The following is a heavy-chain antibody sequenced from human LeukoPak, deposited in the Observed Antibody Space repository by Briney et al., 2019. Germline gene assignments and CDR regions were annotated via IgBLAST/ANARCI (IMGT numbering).Heavy chain of an antibody. CDR1: GFTLSDYV. D-gene: IGHD4-17*01. CDR2: IGRSGSPT. J-gene: IGHJ5*02. V-gene: IGHV3-23*01. Sequence: GGSLRLSCAVSGFTLSDYVMSCVRQTPGKGLEWVSGIGRSGSPTYFASSVKGRFTISRDNSKNTLYLQMNRLRAEDTALYFCVKDADDSGDFLFHAWGQGTLVTVSS. CDR3: VKDADDSGDFLFHA.